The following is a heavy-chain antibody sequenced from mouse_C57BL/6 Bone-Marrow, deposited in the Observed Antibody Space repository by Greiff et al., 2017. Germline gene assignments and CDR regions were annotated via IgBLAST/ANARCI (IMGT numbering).Heavy chain of an antibody. CDR2: ILPGSGST. Sequence: QVQLQQSGAELMKPGASVKLSCKATGYTFTGYGIEWVKQRPGHGLEWIGEILPGSGSTYYNEKFKGKATFTADTSSHTAYMQHSSLTTEDSAIYYCERCATGRFSDYFDYWGQGTTLTVSS. J-gene: IGHJ2*01. CDR3: ERCATGRFSDYFDY. CDR1: GYTFTGYG. V-gene: IGHV1-9*01. D-gene: IGHD1-1*01.